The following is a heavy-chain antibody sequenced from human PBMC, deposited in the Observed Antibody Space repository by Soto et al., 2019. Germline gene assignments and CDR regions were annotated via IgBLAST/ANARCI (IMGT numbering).Heavy chain of an antibody. CDR3: AHRRPTHLAFDS. CDR2: IDWGDNK. V-gene: IGHV2-5*02. J-gene: IGHJ4*02. CDR1: GFPLSTSGVA. Sequence: QITLKESGPTLVKPTQTLTLTCTFSGFPLSTSGVAVGWVRQPPGKALEWLALIDWGDNKRYRSSLQSRLTIPKDTSKNQVVLTMTHMDPVDTGTYYRAHRRPTHLAFDSWGQGTLVSVSS.